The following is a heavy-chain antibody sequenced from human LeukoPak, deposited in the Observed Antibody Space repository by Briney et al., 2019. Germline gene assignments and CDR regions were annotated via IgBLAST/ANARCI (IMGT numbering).Heavy chain of an antibody. V-gene: IGHV3-49*03. CDR2: IRSKAYGGTT. CDR1: GFTFGDYA. Sequence: GGSLRLSCTASGFTFGDYAMSWFRQAPGKGLEWVGFIRSKAYGGTTEYAASVKGRFTISRDDSKSIAYLQMNSLKTEDTAVYYCTRGGYDSSGYYYTDYWGQGTLVTVSS. CDR3: TRGGYDSSGYYYTDY. D-gene: IGHD3-22*01. J-gene: IGHJ4*02.